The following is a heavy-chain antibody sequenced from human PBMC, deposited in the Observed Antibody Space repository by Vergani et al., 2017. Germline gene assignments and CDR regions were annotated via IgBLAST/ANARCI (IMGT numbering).Heavy chain of an antibody. V-gene: IGHV5-51*01. J-gene: IGHJ5*02. CDR3: AGRADCSGGSCYSSGVGFDP. D-gene: IGHD2-15*01. CDR2: IYPGNTST. Sequence: EVQLVQSGAEVKKPGASLKISCKGSGYSFTSYWIGWVRQMPGKGLEWMGIIYPGNTSTNYTPPFQGQVTISADKSISTAYLQWSSLKASDTAMYYCAGRADCSGGSCYSSGVGFDPWGQGTLVTVSS. CDR1: GYSFTSYW.